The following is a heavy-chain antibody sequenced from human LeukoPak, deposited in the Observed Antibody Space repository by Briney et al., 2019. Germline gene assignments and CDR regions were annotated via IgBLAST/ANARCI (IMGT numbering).Heavy chain of an antibody. CDR2: ISSSSTYI. D-gene: IGHD3-10*01. Sequence: GGSLRLSCAASGFIFSSYSMNWVRQAPGKGLEWVSSISSSSTYIYYADSVKGRFTISRDNAKNSLYLQMNSLRAEDTAVYYCARTSGSSYFDSWGQGTLVTVSS. V-gene: IGHV3-21*01. CDR3: ARTSGSSYFDS. J-gene: IGHJ4*02. CDR1: GFIFSSYS.